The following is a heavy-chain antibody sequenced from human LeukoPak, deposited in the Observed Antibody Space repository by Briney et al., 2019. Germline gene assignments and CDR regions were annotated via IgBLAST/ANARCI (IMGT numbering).Heavy chain of an antibody. J-gene: IGHJ4*02. CDR3: AKDVNYAFDY. CDR2: IGANSSNT. Sequence: ASVTLSFTSSGYSFTINGISWVRQAHGQGKELKALIGANSSNTTYANTFHDRGTLTTNTSTSKAFLELRSLRSDDTAEYYCAKDVNYAFDYWGQGTLVTVSS. CDR1: GYSFTING. D-gene: IGHD3-16*01. V-gene: IGHV1-18*01.